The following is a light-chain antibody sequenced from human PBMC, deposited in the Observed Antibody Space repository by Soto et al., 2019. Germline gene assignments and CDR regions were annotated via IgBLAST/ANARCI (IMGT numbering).Light chain of an antibody. CDR2: KAS. CDR1: QSISSW. CDR3: QQYDSYALT. J-gene: IGKJ4*01. Sequence: DIQMTQSPSTLSASVGDRVTITCRASQSISSWLAWYQQKPGKAPKLLIYKASTLESGVPSRFSGSGSGTEFTLTICSLQPDDSATYYCQQYDSYALTFGGGTKVEIK. V-gene: IGKV1-5*03.